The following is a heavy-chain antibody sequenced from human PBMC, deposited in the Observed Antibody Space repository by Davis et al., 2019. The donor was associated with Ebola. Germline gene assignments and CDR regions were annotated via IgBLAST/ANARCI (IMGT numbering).Heavy chain of an antibody. CDR1: GFTFSSYG. CDR2: IRYDGSNK. D-gene: IGHD5-12*01. CDR3: AKDTGYSGYDTYFDY. J-gene: IGHJ4*02. V-gene: IGHV3-30*02. Sequence: GESLKISCAASGFTFSSYGMHWVRQAPGKGLEWVAFIRYDGSNKYYADSVKGRFTISRDNSKNTLYLQMNSLRAEDTAVYYCAKDTGYSGYDTYFDYWGQGTLVTVSS.